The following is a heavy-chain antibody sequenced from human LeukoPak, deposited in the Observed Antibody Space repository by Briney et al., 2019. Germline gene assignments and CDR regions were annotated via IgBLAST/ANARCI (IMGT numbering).Heavy chain of an antibody. D-gene: IGHD4-17*01. V-gene: IGHV1-69*05. Sequence: ASVKVSCKASGGTFSSYAISWVRQAPGQGLEWMGRIIPIFGTANYAQKFQGRVTITTDESTSTAYMELSSLRSEDTAVYYCARYGRRGDAFDIWGQGTLVTVSS. CDR1: GGTFSSYA. J-gene: IGHJ3*02. CDR2: IIPIFGTA. CDR3: ARYGRRGDAFDI.